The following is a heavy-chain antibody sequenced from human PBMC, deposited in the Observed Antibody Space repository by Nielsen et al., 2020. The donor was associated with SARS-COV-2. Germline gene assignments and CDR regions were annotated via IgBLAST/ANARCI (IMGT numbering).Heavy chain of an antibody. CDR2: ISWNSGSI. CDR3: TRVSSMWLTYMDV. CDR1: GFTFSRHI. J-gene: IGHJ6*02. Sequence: SLKISCTASGFTFSRHIMNWVRQAPGKGLEWVSGISWNSGSIGYADSVKGRFTISRDNAKNSLYLQMNSLRAEDTAVYYCTRVSSMWLTYMDVWGQGTTVTVSS. D-gene: IGHD6-19*01. V-gene: IGHV3-9*01.